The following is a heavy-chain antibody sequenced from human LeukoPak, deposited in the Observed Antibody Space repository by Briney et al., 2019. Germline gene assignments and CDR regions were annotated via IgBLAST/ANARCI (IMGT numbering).Heavy chain of an antibody. CDR1: GFTFSDYY. Sequence: GGSLRLSCAASGFTFSDYYMSWIRQAPGKGLELLSYMSSSGSIIWYADSVKGRFTISRDNAKNTLYLQMNSLRAEDTAVYYCAKDSHDFWSGYDYWGQGTLVTVSS. J-gene: IGHJ4*02. CDR3: AKDSHDFWSGYDY. D-gene: IGHD3-3*01. CDR2: MSSSGSII. V-gene: IGHV3-11*01.